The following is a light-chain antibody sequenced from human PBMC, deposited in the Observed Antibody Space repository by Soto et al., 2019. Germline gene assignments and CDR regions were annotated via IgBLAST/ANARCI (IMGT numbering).Light chain of an antibody. CDR2: ENN. Sequence: QSVLTQPPSVSAAPGQKVTISCSGSSSNIGNNYVSWYQQLPGTAPKLLIYENNKRPSGIPDRFSGSKSGTSATLGITGLQTGDEADYYCGRWDSSLSPVFGTGTKVTVL. J-gene: IGLJ1*01. CDR3: GRWDSSLSPV. CDR1: SSNIGNNY. V-gene: IGLV1-51*02.